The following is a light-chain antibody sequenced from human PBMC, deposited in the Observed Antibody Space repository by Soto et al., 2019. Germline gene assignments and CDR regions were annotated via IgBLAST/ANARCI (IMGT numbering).Light chain of an antibody. CDR2: EVS. CDR3: SSYTSSSTRV. CDR1: SSDVGGYNY. J-gene: IGLJ2*01. Sequence: QSALTQPASVSGSPGQSIIISCTGTSSDVGGYNYVSWYQQHPGKAPKLMIYEVSKRPSGVSNRFSGSKSGNTASLTISGLQAEDEADYYCSSYTSSSTRVFGGGTKVTVL. V-gene: IGLV2-14*01.